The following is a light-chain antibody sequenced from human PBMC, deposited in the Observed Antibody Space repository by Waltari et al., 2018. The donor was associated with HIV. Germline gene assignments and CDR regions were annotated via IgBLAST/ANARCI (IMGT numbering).Light chain of an antibody. CDR3: AAWDNSLSAWV. CDR1: SSNIGSNY. V-gene: IGLV1-47*01. J-gene: IGLJ3*02. CDR2: RND. Sequence: QSVLTQPPSASGTPGQRVSISCSGSSSNIGSNYVYWYQQLPGTAPKLLMYRNDERPSGVPARFSGSKSGTSASLALSGLRSEDEADYYCAAWDNSLSAWVFGGGTKLTVL.